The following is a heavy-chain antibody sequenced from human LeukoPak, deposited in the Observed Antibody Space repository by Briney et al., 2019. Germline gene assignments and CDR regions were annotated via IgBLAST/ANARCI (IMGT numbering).Heavy chain of an antibody. J-gene: IGHJ6*02. Sequence: GGSLRLSCAASGFTFSSYAMHWVRQAPGRGLEWVAVISYDGSNKYYADSVKGRFTISRDNSKNTLHLQMNSLRAEDTAVYYCARDGHSYGTNYYYGMDVWGQGTTVTVSS. V-gene: IGHV3-30-3*01. CDR2: ISYDGSNK. CDR3: ARDGHSYGTNYYYGMDV. D-gene: IGHD5-18*01. CDR1: GFTFSSYA.